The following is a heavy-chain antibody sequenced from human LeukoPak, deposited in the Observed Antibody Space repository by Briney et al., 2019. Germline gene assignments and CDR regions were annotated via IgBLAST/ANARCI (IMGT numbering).Heavy chain of an antibody. J-gene: IGHJ4*02. CDR1: GFTFSSYS. CDR2: ISSSSSYI. Sequence: PGGSLRLSCAASGFTFSSYSMNWVRQAPGKGLEWVSSISSSSSYIYYADSVKGRFTISRDNAKNSLYLQMNSLRAEDTAVYYCARDSWGAWFGELSYAIDYWGQGTLVTVSS. CDR3: ARDSWGAWFGELSYAIDY. D-gene: IGHD3-10*01. V-gene: IGHV3-21*01.